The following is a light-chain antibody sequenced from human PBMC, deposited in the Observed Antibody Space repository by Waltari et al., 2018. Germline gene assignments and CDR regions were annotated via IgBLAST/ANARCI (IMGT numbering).Light chain of an antibody. CDR2: QAS. Sequence: IQITQFPFNLSSSFRDKITITCRASQSIGYWLTWIQQKPGSAPKFLIYQASSLETGVPSRFSGSGSGTEFTLTITNVQPDDFATYYCQQSNSYPWTFGQGTRVEMK. CDR3: QQSNSYPWT. CDR1: QSIGYW. J-gene: IGKJ1*01. V-gene: IGKV1-5*03.